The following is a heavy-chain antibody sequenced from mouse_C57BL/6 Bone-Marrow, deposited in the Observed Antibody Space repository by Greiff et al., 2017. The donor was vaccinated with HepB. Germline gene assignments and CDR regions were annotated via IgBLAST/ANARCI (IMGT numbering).Heavy chain of an antibody. J-gene: IGHJ2*01. Sequence: QVQLQQPGAELVRPGSSVKLSCKASGYTFTSYWMDWVKQRPGQGLEWIGNIYPSDSETHYNQKFKDKATLTVDKSSSTAYMQLSSLTSEDSAVYYCARSITTVVAGDYFDYWGQGTTLTVSS. D-gene: IGHD1-1*01. CDR3: ARSITTVVAGDYFDY. CDR2: IYPSDSET. V-gene: IGHV1-61*01. CDR1: GYTFTSYW.